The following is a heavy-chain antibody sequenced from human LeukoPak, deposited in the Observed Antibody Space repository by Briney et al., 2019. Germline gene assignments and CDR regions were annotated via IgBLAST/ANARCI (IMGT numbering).Heavy chain of an antibody. CDR1: GFNFSIYW. CDR2: INSNGSST. Sequence: GGSLRLSCAASGFNFSIYWMHWVRQAPGKGLLWVSSINSNGSSTSYAHSVKGRFTISRDNAKNTLYLQMNSLRAEDTAVYYCARDGTAPGLYFDLWGQGTLVTVSS. V-gene: IGHV3-74*01. J-gene: IGHJ4*01. D-gene: IGHD6-13*01. CDR3: ARDGTAPGLYFDL.